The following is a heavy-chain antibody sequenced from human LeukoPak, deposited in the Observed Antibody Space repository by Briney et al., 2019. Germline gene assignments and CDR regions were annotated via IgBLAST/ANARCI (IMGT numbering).Heavy chain of an antibody. V-gene: IGHV3-43*01. CDR2: ITWDGYST. CDR1: GFTFDDYT. Sequence: PGGSLRLSCAAFGFTFDDYTMHWVRQAPGKGMEWVSLITWDGYSTYYADSVKVRFTISRDNSKNSLYLQMNSLRTVDTALYFCAKGGLIAVAGTVDYWGQGTLVTVSS. D-gene: IGHD6-19*01. CDR3: AKGGLIAVAGTVDY. J-gene: IGHJ4*02.